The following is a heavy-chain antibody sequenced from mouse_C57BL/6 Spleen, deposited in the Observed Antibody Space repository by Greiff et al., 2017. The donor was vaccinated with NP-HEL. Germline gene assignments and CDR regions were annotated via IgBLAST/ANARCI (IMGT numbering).Heavy chain of an antibody. CDR3: GETGSRYAMDY. J-gene: IGHJ4*01. CDR1: GFSLTSYC. V-gene: IGHV2-5*01. Sequence: VQLQQSGPGLVLPSHSLSITCTVSGFSLTSYCVHWVRQSPGKGLEWLGVIWRGGSTDYNAAIMYRLSITKDNSKSQVFFKMNSLQADDTVIYCYGETGSRYAMDYWGPGTSVTVSS. CDR2: IWRGGST.